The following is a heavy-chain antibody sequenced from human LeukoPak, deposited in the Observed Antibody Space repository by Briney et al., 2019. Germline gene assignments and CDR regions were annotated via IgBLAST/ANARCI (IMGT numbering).Heavy chain of an antibody. J-gene: IGHJ4*02. CDR1: GFTFSRYA. CDR2: ISYDGSNK. V-gene: IGHV3-30-3*01. Sequence: GGSLRLSCAASGFTFSRYAMHWVRRAPGKGLEWVAVISYDGSNKYYADSVKGRFTISRDNSKNTLYLQMNSLRAEDTAVYYCAGVNYDILTGYYSWGQGTLVTVSS. D-gene: IGHD3-9*01. CDR3: AGVNYDILTGYYS.